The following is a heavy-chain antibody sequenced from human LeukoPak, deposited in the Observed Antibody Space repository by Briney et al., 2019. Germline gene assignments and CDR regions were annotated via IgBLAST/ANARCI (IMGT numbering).Heavy chain of an antibody. CDR3: ARVYYSNSCDYWYFDL. D-gene: IGHD6-13*01. CDR2: IYYSGST. J-gene: IGHJ2*01. V-gene: IGHV4-59*01. Sequence: SSETLSLTCTVSGGSIRSYYWSWIRQPPGKGLEWIAYIYYSGSTNYNPSLKSRVTISVDTSKNQFSLKLSSVTAADTAVYYCARVYYSNSCDYWYFDLWGRGTLVTVSS. CDR1: GGSIRSYY.